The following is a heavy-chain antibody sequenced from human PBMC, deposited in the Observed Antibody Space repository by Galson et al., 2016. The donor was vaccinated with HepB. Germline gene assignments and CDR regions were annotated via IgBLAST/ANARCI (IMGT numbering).Heavy chain of an antibody. Sequence: LSLTCTVSGGSIGSSSYYWGWIRQPPGKGLEWIGSIYYSGSTYYNPSLKSRVTMSVDTSKNQFSLKLSSVTAADTAVYFCARLGYYDSSGYVDYWGQGTLVTASS. J-gene: IGHJ4*02. CDR3: ARLGYYDSSGYVDY. V-gene: IGHV4-39*01. D-gene: IGHD3-22*01. CDR2: IYYSGST. CDR1: GGSIGSSSYY.